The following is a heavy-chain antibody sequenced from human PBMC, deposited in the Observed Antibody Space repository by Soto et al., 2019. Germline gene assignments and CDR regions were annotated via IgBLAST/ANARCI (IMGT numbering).Heavy chain of an antibody. V-gene: IGHV3-74*01. J-gene: IGHJ4*02. CDR3: VRPYPSGWYDK. CDR1: GFTFSDYW. Sequence: PGGSLRLSCAASGFTFSDYWMHWVRQAPGKGLVWVSRIKSDESVTNYADSVKGRFTISRDNAKNTLYLQMNSLRAEDTAVYYCVRPYPSGWYDKWGQGTLVTVSS. CDR2: IKSDESVT. D-gene: IGHD6-19*01.